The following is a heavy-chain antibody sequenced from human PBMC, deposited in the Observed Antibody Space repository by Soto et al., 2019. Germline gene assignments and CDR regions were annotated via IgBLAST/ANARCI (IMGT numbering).Heavy chain of an antibody. D-gene: IGHD6-19*01. CDR2: IYYSGST. V-gene: IGHV4-39*01. CDR3: ARLWGSSGWYYFDY. J-gene: IGHJ4*02. CDR1: GGSISSSSYY. Sequence: SETLSLTCTVSGGSISSSSYYWGWIRQPPGKGLEWIGSIYYSGSTYYNPSLKSRVTISVDTSKNQFSLKLSSVTAADTAVYYCARLWGSSGWYYFDYWGQGTLVTVSS.